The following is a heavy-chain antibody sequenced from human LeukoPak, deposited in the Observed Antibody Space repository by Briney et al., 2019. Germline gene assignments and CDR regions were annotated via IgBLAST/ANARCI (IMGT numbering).Heavy chain of an antibody. D-gene: IGHD3-10*01. CDR3: ATWGVEANSGDYFDY. J-gene: IGHJ4*02. Sequence: GGSLRLSCAASGFTFSSYAMHWVRQAPGKGLEWVAVISYDGSNKYYADSVKGRFTISRDNSKNTLYLQMNSLRAEDTAVYYCATWGVEANSGDYFDYWGQRTLVTVSS. CDR2: ISYDGSNK. CDR1: GFTFSSYA. V-gene: IGHV3-30-3*01.